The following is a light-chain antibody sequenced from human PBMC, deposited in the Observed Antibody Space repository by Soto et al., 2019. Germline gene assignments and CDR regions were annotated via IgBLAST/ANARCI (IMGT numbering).Light chain of an antibody. J-gene: IGKJ4*01. V-gene: IGKV3-20*01. CDR3: QQYGSSPLT. Sequence: EIVLTQSPGTLSLSPGERATLSCRASQSVSSSYLAWYQQKPGQAPRLLIYGASSRATGIPERFSGSGSGTDFTLTISRLEPEDFAVYYCQQYGSSPLTFRGGTKVEI. CDR2: GAS. CDR1: QSVSSSY.